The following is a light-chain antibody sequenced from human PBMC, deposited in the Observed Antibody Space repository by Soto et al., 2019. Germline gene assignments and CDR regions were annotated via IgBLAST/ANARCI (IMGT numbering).Light chain of an antibody. CDR3: QQYTNWPRP. J-gene: IGKJ1*01. CDR2: GAS. V-gene: IGKV3-15*01. CDR1: QSVSSN. Sequence: ERGRTQSPATLSVSPGERATLSCRASQSVSSNLAWYQQKPGQAPRLLIYGASTRATGISARFSGSGSGTEFTLTISSLQSEDFAVYYCQQYTNWPRPFGQ.